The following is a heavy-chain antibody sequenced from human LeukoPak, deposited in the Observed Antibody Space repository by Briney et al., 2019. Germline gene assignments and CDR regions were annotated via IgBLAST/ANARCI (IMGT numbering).Heavy chain of an antibody. Sequence: SETLSLTCAVSGYSISSGYCWGWIRQPPGKGLEWIGSIYHSGSTYYNPSLKSRVTISVDTSKNHFSLKLTSVTAADTAVYYCARTTVTNNWFYPWGQGTLVTVSS. CDR3: ARTTVTNNWFYP. CDR2: IYHSGST. CDR1: GYSISSGYC. D-gene: IGHD4-11*01. V-gene: IGHV4-38-2*01. J-gene: IGHJ5*02.